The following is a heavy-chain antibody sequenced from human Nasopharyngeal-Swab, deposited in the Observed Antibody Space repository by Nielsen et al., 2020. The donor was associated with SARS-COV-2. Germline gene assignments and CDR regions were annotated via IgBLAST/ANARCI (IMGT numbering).Heavy chain of an antibody. CDR1: GFTFSSYA. CDR3: AKGSTYGGAVTTIDFDY. Sequence: GESLKISCAASGFTFSSYAMSWVRQAPGKGLEWVSAISGSGGSTYYADSVKGRFTISRDNSKNTLYLQMNSLRAEDTAVYYCAKGSTYGGAVTTIDFDYWGQGTLATVSS. D-gene: IGHD2-21*02. J-gene: IGHJ4*02. CDR2: ISGSGGST. V-gene: IGHV3-23*01.